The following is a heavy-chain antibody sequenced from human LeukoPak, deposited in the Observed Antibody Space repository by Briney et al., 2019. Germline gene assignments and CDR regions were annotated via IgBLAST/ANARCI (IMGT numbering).Heavy chain of an antibody. Sequence: PSETLSLTCAVYGGSFSDYYWSWIRQPPGKGLEWIGEINHSGSTNYNPSLKSRVTISVDTSKNQFSLKLSSVTAADTAVYYCARVYYDFWSGYSMDYWGQGTLVTVSS. CDR1: GGSFSDYY. CDR3: ARVYYDFWSGYSMDY. D-gene: IGHD3-3*01. V-gene: IGHV4-34*01. J-gene: IGHJ4*02. CDR2: INHSGST.